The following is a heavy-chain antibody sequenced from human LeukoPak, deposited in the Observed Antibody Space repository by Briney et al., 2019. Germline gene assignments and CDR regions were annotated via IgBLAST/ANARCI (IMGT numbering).Heavy chain of an antibody. CDR2: ISANDGKT. Sequence: GASVKVSCKASGFVFTGYGSTWVRQAPGQGLEWMGWISANDGKTHYSEKHQGRVTMSTDTVTSTAYMELRSLRSDDTAVYYCARELHVERDDYWGQGTLVTVSS. CDR3: ARELHVERDDY. V-gene: IGHV1-18*01. CDR1: GFVFTGYG. J-gene: IGHJ4*02. D-gene: IGHD1-1*01.